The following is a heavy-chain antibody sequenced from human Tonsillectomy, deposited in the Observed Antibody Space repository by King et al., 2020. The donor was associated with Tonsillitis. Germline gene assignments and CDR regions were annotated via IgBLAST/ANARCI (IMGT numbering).Heavy chain of an antibody. Sequence: QLVQSGGGLVQPGRSLRLSCTGSGFSFGDYAMSWFRQAPGKGLEWVGFIRSKAYGGTTDYAASVKGRFTISRDDSKSIAYLQMSSLKTEDTAVYYCTRGGIAVADYFDYWGQGTLVTVSS. D-gene: IGHD6-19*01. V-gene: IGHV3-49*03. CDR3: TRGGIAVADYFDY. CDR1: GFSFGDYA. J-gene: IGHJ4*02. CDR2: IRSKAYGGTT.